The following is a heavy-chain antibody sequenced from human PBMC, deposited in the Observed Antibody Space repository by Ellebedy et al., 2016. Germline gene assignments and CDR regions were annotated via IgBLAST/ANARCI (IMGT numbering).Heavy chain of an antibody. CDR2: ISYGGGSVK. D-gene: IGHD6-19*01. J-gene: IGHJ4*02. V-gene: IGHV3-30*18. CDR3: AKERGYSSGWKLDY. CDR1: GFTFSNYA. Sequence: GESLKISXTASGFTFSNYAIHWVRQAPGKGLEWVAIISYGGGSVKYYADSVKGRFTISRDNSKNTLYLQMNSLRGEDTAVYYCAKERGYSSGWKLDYWGQGTLVTVSS.